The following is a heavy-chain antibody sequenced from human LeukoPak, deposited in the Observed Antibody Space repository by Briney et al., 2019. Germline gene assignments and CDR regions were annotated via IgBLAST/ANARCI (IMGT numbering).Heavy chain of an antibody. J-gene: IGHJ3*02. CDR2: IYYSGST. D-gene: IGHD5-18*01. V-gene: IGHV4-59*01. CDR1: GGSISSYS. Sequence: SETLSLTCTVSGGSISSYSWSWIRQPPGKGLEWIGYIYYSGSTNYNPSLKSRVTISVDTSKNQFSLKLSSVTAADTAVYYCARGVIQLSTDAFDIWGQGTMVTVSS. CDR3: ARGVIQLSTDAFDI.